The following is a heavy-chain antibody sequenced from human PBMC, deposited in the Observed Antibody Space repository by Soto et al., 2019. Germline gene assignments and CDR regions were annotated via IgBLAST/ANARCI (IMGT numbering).Heavy chain of an antibody. J-gene: IGHJ4*02. CDR2: ITSRSDDV. Sequence: GGSLRLSCAASGFTFIGYGMNWVRQAPGKGLEWVSSITSRSDDVYYADSLKGRFTISRDNAKNSLYLQMNSLRAEDTAVYYCARVDGYTYPNDYWGQGTLVTVSS. D-gene: IGHD5-12*01. CDR3: ARVDGYTYPNDY. CDR1: GFTFIGYG. V-gene: IGHV3-21*01.